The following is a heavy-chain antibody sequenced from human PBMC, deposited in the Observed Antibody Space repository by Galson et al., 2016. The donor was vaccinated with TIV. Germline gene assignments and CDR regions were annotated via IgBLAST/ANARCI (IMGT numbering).Heavy chain of an antibody. CDR1: GFTFDSYT. CDR3: AKDTVKGPQGGFFHH. J-gene: IGHJ4*02. D-gene: IGHD3-16*01. CDR2: VSGSGLST. Sequence: SLRLSCAASGFTFDSYTFHWVRQTPGKGLEWVSSVSGSGLSTYYADSVKGRFTISRHTSKNMVYLQMNSLRAEDTAIYYCAKDTVKGPQGGFFHHWGQGTLATVSS. V-gene: IGHV3-23*01.